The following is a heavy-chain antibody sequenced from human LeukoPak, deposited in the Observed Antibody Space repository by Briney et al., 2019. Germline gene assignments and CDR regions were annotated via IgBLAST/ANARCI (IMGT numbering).Heavy chain of an antibody. CDR1: GSTFGSYA. Sequence: QAGGSLRLSCAASGSTFGSYAMHWVRQAPGKGLEWVAFIRYDGSNKYYADSVKGRLTISRDNSKDTLYLQMNSLRAEDTAVYYCAKDTDHYYGSGSSPDYWGQGTLVTVSS. CDR3: AKDTDHYYGSGSSPDY. V-gene: IGHV3-30*02. CDR2: IRYDGSNK. D-gene: IGHD3-10*01. J-gene: IGHJ4*02.